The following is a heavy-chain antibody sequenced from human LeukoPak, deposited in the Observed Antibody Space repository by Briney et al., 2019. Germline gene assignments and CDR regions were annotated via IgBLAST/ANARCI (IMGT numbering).Heavy chain of an antibody. V-gene: IGHV1-46*02. D-gene: IGHD6-13*01. CDR3: ARKPGYH. Sequence: ASVKVSCKASGYNLNTYHMHWVRQAPGQGLEWMGIITSTGTTTICAQKFQGRVTITADKSTSTAYMELSSLRSEDTAVYYCARKPGYHWGQGTLVTVSS. CDR1: GYNLNTYH. J-gene: IGHJ4*02. CDR2: ITSTGTTT.